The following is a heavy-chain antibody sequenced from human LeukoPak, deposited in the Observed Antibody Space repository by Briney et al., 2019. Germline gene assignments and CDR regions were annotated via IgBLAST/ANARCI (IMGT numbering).Heavy chain of an antibody. Sequence: PSETLSLTCTVSGGSISSYYWSWIRQPPGKGLEWIGYIYSSGSTNYNPSLKSRATISVDTSKNQFSLRLSSVTAVDTAVYYCVRDRELNYWGQGTLVTVSS. CDR1: GGSISSYY. CDR3: VRDRELNY. D-gene: IGHD1-26*01. CDR2: IYSSGST. V-gene: IGHV4-59*01. J-gene: IGHJ4*02.